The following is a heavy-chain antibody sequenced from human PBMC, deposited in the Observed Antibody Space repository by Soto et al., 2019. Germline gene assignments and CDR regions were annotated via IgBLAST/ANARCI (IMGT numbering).Heavy chain of an antibody. D-gene: IGHD3-3*01. J-gene: IGHJ4*02. Sequence: QVQLVQSGAEVKKPGSSVKVSCKASGGTFSSYAISWVRQAPGQGLEWMGGIIPIFGTANYAQKFQGSITXXADESTSTAYMELSSLRSEDTAVYYCARVRVRFLEWLGSEGWGQGTLVTVSS. CDR2: IIPIFGTA. CDR3: ARVRVRFLEWLGSEG. CDR1: GGTFSSYA. V-gene: IGHV1-69*12.